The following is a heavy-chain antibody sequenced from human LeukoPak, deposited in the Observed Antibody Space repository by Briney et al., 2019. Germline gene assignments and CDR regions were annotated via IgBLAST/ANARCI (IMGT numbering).Heavy chain of an antibody. J-gene: IGHJ2*01. V-gene: IGHV3-15*01. Sequence: PGGSLRLSCAASGFTFSNAWMSWVRQAPGKGLEWVGCIKSKTDGGTTDYAAPVKGRFTISRDDSKNTLYLQMNSLKTEDTAVYYCTRKFYYDSKALDWYFDLWGRGTLVTVSS. CDR2: IKSKTDGGTT. D-gene: IGHD3-22*01. CDR3: TRKFYYDSKALDWYFDL. CDR1: GFTFSNAW.